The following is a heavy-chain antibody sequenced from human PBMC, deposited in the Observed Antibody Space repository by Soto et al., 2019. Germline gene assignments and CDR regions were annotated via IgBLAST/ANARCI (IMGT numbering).Heavy chain of an antibody. CDR1: GFTFSNYY. CDR2: IGTRGNTK. J-gene: IGHJ4*02. V-gene: IGHV3-11*01. D-gene: IGHD4-17*01. Sequence: LRLSCATSGFTFSNYYMSWIRQAPGKGLEWVSYIGTRGNTKYYADSVRGRFTISRDNAKNSLYLQMNSLRADDTAVYYCARDGTEYYGEYYDYWGQGIPVTVSS. CDR3: ARDGTEYYGEYYDY.